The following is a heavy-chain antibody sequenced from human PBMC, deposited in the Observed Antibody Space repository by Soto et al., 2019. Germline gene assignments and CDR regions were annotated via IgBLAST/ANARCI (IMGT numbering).Heavy chain of an antibody. Sequence: EVQLLESGGGLVQPGGSLRLSCVVSGFTFSSHVMTWVRQAPGRGLEWGSAISGSGANIYYADSVRGGFTVYRDNSKNTLYMQMTSLRAEDTAVYYCSSGVISVTGADGDYWGQGTLVTVSS. CDR2: ISGSGANI. CDR3: SSGVISVTGADGDY. D-gene: IGHD6-19*01. J-gene: IGHJ4*02. CDR1: GFTFSSHV. V-gene: IGHV3-23*01.